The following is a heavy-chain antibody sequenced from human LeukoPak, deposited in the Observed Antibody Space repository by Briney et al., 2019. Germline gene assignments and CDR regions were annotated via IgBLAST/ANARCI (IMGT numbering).Heavy chain of an antibody. D-gene: IGHD1-26*01. J-gene: IGHJ6*02. CDR3: AKGGNYYYYYGMDV. V-gene: IGHV3-30*02. CDR1: GFTFSSYG. Sequence: GGSLRLSCAASGFTFSSYGMHWVRQAPGKGLEWAAFIRYDGSNKYYADSVKGRFTISRDNSKNTLYLQMNSLRAEDTAVYYCAKGGNYYYYYGMDVWGQGTTVTVSS. CDR2: IRYDGSNK.